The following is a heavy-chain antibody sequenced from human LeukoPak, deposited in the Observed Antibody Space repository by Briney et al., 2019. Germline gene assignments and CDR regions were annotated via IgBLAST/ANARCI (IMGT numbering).Heavy chain of an antibody. CDR1: RYSISSGYY. V-gene: IGHV4-38-2*02. J-gene: IGHJ4*02. CDR2: IYHSGST. CDR3: ATLPLAGAVNF. D-gene: IGHD3-16*01. Sequence: SGTLSLTCTVSRYSISSGYYWGWTRQPPGKGLEWIGNIYHSGSTYYNPSLKSRLTISVDTSKNQFYLNLTSVTAADTAVYYCATLPLAGAVNFWGQGTLVTVSS.